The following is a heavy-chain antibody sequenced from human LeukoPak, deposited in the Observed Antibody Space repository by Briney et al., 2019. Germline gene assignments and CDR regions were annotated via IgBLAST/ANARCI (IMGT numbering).Heavy chain of an antibody. CDR3: AKNMEGIASAGSHFDY. Sequence: GESPKISWKGSGYSFTSYWIGWVRQLPGKGLEWMGIIYHGDSDTRYSPSFQGQVTISADKSNSTAYLQWSSLKASDTAMYYVAKNMEGIASAGSHFDYWGHGTLGSASS. D-gene: IGHD6-13*01. CDR2: IYHGDSDT. J-gene: IGHJ4*01. V-gene: IGHV5-51*01. CDR1: GYSFTSYW.